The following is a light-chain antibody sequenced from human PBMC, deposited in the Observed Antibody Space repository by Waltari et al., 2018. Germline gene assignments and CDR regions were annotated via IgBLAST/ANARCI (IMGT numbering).Light chain of an antibody. CDR3: QQYNNWPPWT. V-gene: IGKV3-15*01. J-gene: IGKJ1*01. Sequence: EVVMTQSPATLSLSPGERVTLSCRASQNINNNLAWYQQKPGQAPRLPIYGASTRAAGIPARFSGSGSGTEFTLTISSLQSEDFAVYYCQQYNNWPPWTFGQGTKVEIK. CDR2: GAS. CDR1: QNINNN.